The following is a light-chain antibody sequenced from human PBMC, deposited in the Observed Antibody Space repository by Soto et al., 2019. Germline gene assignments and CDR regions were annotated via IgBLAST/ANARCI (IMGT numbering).Light chain of an antibody. CDR1: QSVSSSY. CDR2: GAS. CDR3: QQYGGSPIT. Sequence: EIVLTQSPGTLSLSPGERATLSCRASQSVSSSYIAWYQQKPGQAPRLLISGASNRATGIPDRFSGSGSGTDFTLTISRLEPDDFALYFCQQYGGSPITFGLGTRLEIK. J-gene: IGKJ5*01. V-gene: IGKV3-20*01.